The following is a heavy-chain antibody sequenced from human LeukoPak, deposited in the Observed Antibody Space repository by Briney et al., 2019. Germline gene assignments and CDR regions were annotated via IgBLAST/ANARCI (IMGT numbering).Heavy chain of an antibody. J-gene: IGHJ4*02. D-gene: IGHD6-13*01. CDR2: ISAYSGNT. CDR1: GYSLISYG. CDR3: TREYSSSWYIDY. Sequence: GASVKVSCKASGYSLISYGITWVRQAPGQGPEWMGWISAYSGNTNYAQNLQGRVTMTTDTSANTAYMELRSLRSDDTAVYYCTREYSSSWYIDYWGQGTLVTVSS. V-gene: IGHV1-18*01.